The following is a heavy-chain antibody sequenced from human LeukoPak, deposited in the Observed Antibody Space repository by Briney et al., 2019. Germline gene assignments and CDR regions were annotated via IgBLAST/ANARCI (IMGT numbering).Heavy chain of an antibody. CDR2: IYPRDGST. CDR1: GYSFTSNY. V-gene: IGHV1-46*01. Sequence: GASVKVSCKASGYSFTSNYIHWVRQAPGQGLEWMGMIYPRDGSTSYAQKFQGRVTVTRDTSTSTVHMELSGLRSEDTAVYYCARDXQASDYWGQGTLXTXSS. J-gene: IGHJ4*02. CDR3: ARDXQASDY.